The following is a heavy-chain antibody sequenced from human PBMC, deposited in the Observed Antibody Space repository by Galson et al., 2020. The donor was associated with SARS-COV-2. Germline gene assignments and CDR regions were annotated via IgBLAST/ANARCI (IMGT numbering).Heavy chain of an antibody. CDR1: GGSISRSSYY. J-gene: IGHJ4*02. CDR3: ARGVLYCSSTSCLHFDY. D-gene: IGHD2-2*01. Sequence: ESSETLSLTCTVSGGSISRSSYYWGWIRQPPGKGLEWISGSTYYNPSLKTRVTISVDTSKNQFSLKLSSVTAADTAVYYCARGVLYCSSTSCLHFDYWGQGTLVTVSS. V-gene: IGHV4-39*01. CDR2: SGST.